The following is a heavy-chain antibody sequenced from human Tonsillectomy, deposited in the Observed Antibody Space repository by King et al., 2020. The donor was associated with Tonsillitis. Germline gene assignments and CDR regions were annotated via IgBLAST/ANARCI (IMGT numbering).Heavy chain of an antibody. J-gene: IGHJ4*02. V-gene: IGHV1-69*04. Sequence: QLVQSGAEVKKPGSSVKVSCKASGGTFSSYAISWVRQAPGQGLEWMGRIIPILGKANYAQKFQGRVTITADKSTSTAYMELSSLRSEDTAVYYCARDNVLSNDSSGYYGSGGQGTLVP. CDR2: IIPILGKA. CDR1: GGTFSSYA. CDR3: ARDNVLSNDSSGYYGS. D-gene: IGHD3-22*01.